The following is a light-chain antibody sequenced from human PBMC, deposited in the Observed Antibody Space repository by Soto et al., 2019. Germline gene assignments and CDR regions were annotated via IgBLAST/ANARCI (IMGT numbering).Light chain of an antibody. CDR3: QSYDSSLSGSEV. J-gene: IGLJ1*01. CDR2: GNG. CDR1: SSNIGAGHD. V-gene: IGLV1-40*01. Sequence: QSVLTQPPSVSGAPGQRVTISCTGSSSNIGAGHDVHWYQQLPGTAPKLLIYGNGNRPSGVPDRFSGSKSGTSASLAITGLQAEDEADYYCQSYDSSLSGSEVFGAGTK.